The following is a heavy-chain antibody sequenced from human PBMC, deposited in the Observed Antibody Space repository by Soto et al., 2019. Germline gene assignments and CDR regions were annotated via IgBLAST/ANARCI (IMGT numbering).Heavy chain of an antibody. CDR3: TRHGGGDSGYDLFDN. D-gene: IGHD5-12*01. CDR1: GFTFSGSA. J-gene: IGHJ4*02. V-gene: IGHV3-73*01. CDR2: IRSKANNYAT. Sequence: EVQLVESGGGLVQPGGSLKLSCAASGFTFSGSAMHWVRQASGKGLEWVGRIRSKANNYATAYTASVKGRFTISRDDSENTAYLQMNSQKTEDTAVYYCTRHGGGDSGYDLFDNWGQGTLVTVSS.